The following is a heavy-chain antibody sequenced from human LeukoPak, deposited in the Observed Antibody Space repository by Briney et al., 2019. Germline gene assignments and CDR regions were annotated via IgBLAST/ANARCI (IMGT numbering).Heavy chain of an antibody. CDR1: GFTFSSYG. D-gene: IGHD6-19*01. Sequence: GGSLRLSCAASGFTFSSYGMSWVRQAPGKGREWVANIKQDGSEKYYVDSVKGRFTISRDDAKNSLYLQMNSLRAEDTAVYYCARGGSLAVAPHQYYFDYWGQGTLVTVSS. V-gene: IGHV3-7*03. CDR3: ARGGSLAVAPHQYYFDY. J-gene: IGHJ4*02. CDR2: IKQDGSEK.